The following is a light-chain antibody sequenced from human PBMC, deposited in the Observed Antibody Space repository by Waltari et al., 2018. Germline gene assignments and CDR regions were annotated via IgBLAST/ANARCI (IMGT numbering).Light chain of an antibody. Sequence: EIVMTKSPATLSVSPGERATLSCRASQRVSSNLAWYQQKPGQAPRLLIYGASTRATGIPARFSGIGSGTEFTLTISSLQSEDFAVYYCQQYNNWPRTFGQGTKVEIK. J-gene: IGKJ1*01. V-gene: IGKV3-15*01. CDR3: QQYNNWPRT. CDR1: QRVSSN. CDR2: GAS.